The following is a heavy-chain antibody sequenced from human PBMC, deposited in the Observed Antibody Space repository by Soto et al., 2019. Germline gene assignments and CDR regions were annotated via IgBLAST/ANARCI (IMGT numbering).Heavy chain of an antibody. CDR1: GFTFNNYW. CDR3: ARGPLDY. J-gene: IGHJ4*02. CDR2: INGDGSEQ. Sequence: EVQLVESGGGLVPPGGSLRLSCAASGFTFNNYWMNWVRQAPGRGLEWVANINGDGSEQTYVDSVKGRFTISRDNAKESLDLQMSSLRAADTAVYYCARGPLDYWGQGILVTVSS. V-gene: IGHV3-7*03.